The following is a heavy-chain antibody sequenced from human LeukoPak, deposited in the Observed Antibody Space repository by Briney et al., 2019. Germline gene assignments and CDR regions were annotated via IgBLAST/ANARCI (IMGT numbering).Heavy chain of an antibody. D-gene: IGHD3-22*01. J-gene: IGHJ4*02. V-gene: IGHV3-9*01. Sequence: PGGSLRLSCAASGFTFDDYAMHWVRQAPGKGLEWVSGIRWNSGSIGYADSVKGRFTISRDNAKNSLYLQMNSLRAEDTALYYCTKDMYDSSGYSFDYWGQGTLVTVSS. CDR2: IRWNSGSI. CDR1: GFTFDDYA. CDR3: TKDMYDSSGYSFDY.